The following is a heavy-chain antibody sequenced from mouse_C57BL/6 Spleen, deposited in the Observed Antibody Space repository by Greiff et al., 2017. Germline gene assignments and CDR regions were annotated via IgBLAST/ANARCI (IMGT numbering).Heavy chain of an antibody. CDR2: IYPGSGST. V-gene: IGHV1-55*01. Sequence: QVQLQQPGAELVKPGASVKMSCKASGYTFTSYWITWVKQRPGQGLEWIGDIYPGSGSTNSNEKFKSKATLTVDTSSSTAYMPLSSLTSEDSAVYYCARTHYPYYAMDYWGQGTSVTVSS. CDR3: ARTHYPYYAMDY. CDR1: GYTFTSYW. D-gene: IGHD5-5*01. J-gene: IGHJ4*01.